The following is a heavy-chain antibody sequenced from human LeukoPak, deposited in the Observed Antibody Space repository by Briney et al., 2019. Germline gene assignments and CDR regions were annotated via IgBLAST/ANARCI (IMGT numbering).Heavy chain of an antibody. D-gene: IGHD6-13*01. CDR1: GFTFSSYS. CDR3: ARVEPSSSWYETYWDY. J-gene: IGHJ4*02. Sequence: GGSLRLSCAASGFTFSSYSMNWVRQAPGKGLEWVSSISSSSTYIYYADSVKGRFTISRDNAKNSLYLQMNSLGPEDTAVYYCARVEPSSSWYETYWDYWGQGTLVTVSS. V-gene: IGHV3-21*01. CDR2: ISSSSTYI.